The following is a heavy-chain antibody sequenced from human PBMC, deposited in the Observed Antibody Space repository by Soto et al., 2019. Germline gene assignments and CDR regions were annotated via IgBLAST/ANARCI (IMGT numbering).Heavy chain of an antibody. CDR3: AKGLGDYSYFYYYAMDV. CDR2: ISGSGGST. D-gene: IGHD4-17*01. CDR1: GFTFSTFA. J-gene: IGHJ6*02. Sequence: EVQLLESGGGLVQPGGSLRLSCAASGFTFSTFAMNWVRQAPGKGLEWVSGISGSGGSTYYAESVKGRFTISRDNSENTLYLQMNSLRAEDTAAYYCAKGLGDYSYFYYYAMDVWGQGTTVTVSS. V-gene: IGHV3-23*01.